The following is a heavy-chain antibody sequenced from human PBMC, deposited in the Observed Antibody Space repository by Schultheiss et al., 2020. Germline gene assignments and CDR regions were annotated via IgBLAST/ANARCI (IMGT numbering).Heavy chain of an antibody. CDR3: ARDWHVGAGTYYYYYGMDV. Sequence: ASVKVSCKASGYTFSSYDINWVRQATGQGLEWMGWVNPNSGNTGYAQKFQGRVTMTRNTSISTAYMELRSLRSDDTAVYYCARDWHVGAGTYYYYYGMDVWGQGTTVTVSS. D-gene: IGHD6-13*01. J-gene: IGHJ6*02. V-gene: IGHV1-8*01. CDR2: VNPNSGNT. CDR1: GYTFSSYD.